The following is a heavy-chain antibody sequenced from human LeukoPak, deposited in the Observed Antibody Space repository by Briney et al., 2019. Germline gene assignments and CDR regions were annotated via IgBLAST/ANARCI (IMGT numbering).Heavy chain of an antibody. J-gene: IGHJ4*02. Sequence: PGGSLRLSCGASGFTFSSYAMSWVRQAPGKGLEWVSAISGSGGSTYYADSVKGRFTISRDNSKNTLYLQMNSLRAEDTAVYYCAKPSSSWYGYFDYWGQGTLVTVSS. CDR1: GFTFSSYA. V-gene: IGHV3-23*01. D-gene: IGHD6-13*01. CDR2: ISGSGGST. CDR3: AKPSSSWYGYFDY.